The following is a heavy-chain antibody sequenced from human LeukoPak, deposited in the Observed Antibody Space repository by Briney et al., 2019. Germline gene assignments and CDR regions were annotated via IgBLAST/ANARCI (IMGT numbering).Heavy chain of an antibody. CDR2: ISSSGSTI. CDR1: GFTFSDYY. J-gene: IGHJ4*02. Sequence: GGSLRLSCAASGFTFSDYYMSWIRQAPGKGLEWVSYISSSGSTIYYADSVKGRFTISRDNAKNSLYLQMNSLRAEDTAVYYCAGYFDFWSGYHPVDYWGQGTLVTVSS. CDR3: AGYFDFWSGYHPVDY. V-gene: IGHV3-11*01. D-gene: IGHD3-3*01.